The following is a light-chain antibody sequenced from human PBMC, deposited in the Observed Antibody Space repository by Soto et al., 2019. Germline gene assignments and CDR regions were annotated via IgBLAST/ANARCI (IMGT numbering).Light chain of an antibody. J-gene: IGKJ1*01. Sequence: DIQMTQSPSTLSASVGDRVTITCRASQSITNRLAWHQQKPGKAPKVLISDASSLKSGVPSRFSGSGFGTEFTLTISSLQPDDFATYYCQQYSDYPWTFGQGTKV. CDR3: QQYSDYPWT. CDR1: QSITNR. CDR2: DAS. V-gene: IGKV1-5*01.